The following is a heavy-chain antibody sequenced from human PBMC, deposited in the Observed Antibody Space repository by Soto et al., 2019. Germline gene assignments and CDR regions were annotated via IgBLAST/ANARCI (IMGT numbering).Heavy chain of an antibody. V-gene: IGHV1-8*01. CDR2: MNPTNANT. CDR1: GYTFTSYD. D-gene: IGHD3-16*01. CDR3: AREGVRGMDV. J-gene: IGHJ6*02. Sequence: QVQLVQSGAEVKKPGASVKVYCKASGYTFTSYDINWVRQANGQGLEWMGWMNPTNANTGYAPKSQGRVTMTRNTSLSTAYLQPTSLRSEDTAVYYCAREGVRGMDVWGQGTTVTVSS.